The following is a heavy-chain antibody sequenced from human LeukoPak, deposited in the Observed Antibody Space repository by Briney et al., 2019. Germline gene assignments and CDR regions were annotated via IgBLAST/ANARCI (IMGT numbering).Heavy chain of an antibody. CDR2: INHSGSP. V-gene: IGHV4-34*01. D-gene: IGHD3-22*01. CDR1: GGSFSGYY. CDR3: ASRDSSGYYYPPRPNGYFQH. Sequence: SETLSLTCAVYGGSFSGYYWSWIRQPPGKGREWIGEINHSGSPNYNPSLKSRVTLSVDKSKNQFSLKLSSVTAADTAVYYCASRDSSGYYYPPRPNGYFQHWGQGTLVTVSS. J-gene: IGHJ1*01.